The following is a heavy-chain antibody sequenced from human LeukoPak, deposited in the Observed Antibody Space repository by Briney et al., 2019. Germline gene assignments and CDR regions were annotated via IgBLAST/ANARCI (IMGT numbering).Heavy chain of an antibody. Sequence: ASVKVSCKASGGTFSSYAISWVRQAPGQGLEWMGRIIPIFGTANYAQKFQGRVTITTDESTSTAYMELSSLRSEDTAVYYCASVRGGSKNPVMGLDYWGQGTLVIVSS. V-gene: IGHV1-69*05. CDR3: ASVRGGSKNPVMGLDY. CDR1: GGTFSSYA. CDR2: IIPIFGTA. D-gene: IGHD2-15*01. J-gene: IGHJ4*02.